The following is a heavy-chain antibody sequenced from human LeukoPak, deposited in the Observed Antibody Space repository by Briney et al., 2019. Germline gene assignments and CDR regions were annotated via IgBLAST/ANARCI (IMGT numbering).Heavy chain of an antibody. Sequence: PSGTLSLTCTVSGGSISGYYWSWIRQPPGKGLDWVGYIYYTGSTNYNPSLKSRVTISVDTSKNHFSLRLSSVTAADTAVYYCASRVSYSGGFQYWGQGTLVTVSS. CDR2: IYYTGST. D-gene: IGHD1-26*01. CDR1: GGSISGYY. J-gene: IGHJ4*02. CDR3: ASRVSYSGGFQY. V-gene: IGHV4-59*01.